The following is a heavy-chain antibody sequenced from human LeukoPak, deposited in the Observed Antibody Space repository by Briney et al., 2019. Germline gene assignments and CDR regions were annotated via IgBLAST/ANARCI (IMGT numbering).Heavy chain of an antibody. CDR1: GGSISSSSYY. D-gene: IGHD5-12*01. CDR2: IYYSGST. V-gene: IGHV4-39*07. CDR3: ARVGVDIVATIVGSYYYYMDV. J-gene: IGHJ6*03. Sequence: PSETLSLTCTVSGGSISSSSYYWGWIRQPPGKGLEWIGSIYYSGSTYYNPSLKSRVTISVDTSKNQFSLKLSSVTAADTAVYYCARVGVDIVATIVGSYYYYMDVWGKGTTVTVSS.